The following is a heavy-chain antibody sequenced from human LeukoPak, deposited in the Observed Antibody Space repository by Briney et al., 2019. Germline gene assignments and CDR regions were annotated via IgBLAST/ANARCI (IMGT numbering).Heavy chain of an antibody. V-gene: IGHV4-59*08. CDR2: IYYSGST. Sequence: SETLSLTCTVSGGSISSYYWSWIRQPPGKGLEWIGYIYYSGSTNYNPSLKSRVTISVDTSKNQFSLKLSSVTATDTAVYYCARLRGSGSWFFDYWGQGTLVTVSS. CDR3: ARLRGSGSWFFDY. J-gene: IGHJ4*02. D-gene: IGHD3-10*01. CDR1: GGSISSYY.